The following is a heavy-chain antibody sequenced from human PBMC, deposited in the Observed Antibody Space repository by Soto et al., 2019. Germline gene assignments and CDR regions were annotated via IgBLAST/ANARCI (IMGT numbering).Heavy chain of an antibody. CDR1: GFTFSSYA. V-gene: IGHV3-23*01. Sequence: PGGSLRLSCAASGFTFSSYAMSWVRQAPGKGLEWVSAISGSGGSTYYADSVKGRFTISRDNSKNTLYLQMNSLRAEDTAVYYCVYDWIGVVITTLRGDGFDVWGQGTTVTVSS. J-gene: IGHJ6*02. CDR3: VYDWIGVVITTLRGDGFDV. CDR2: ISGSGGST. D-gene: IGHD3-22*01.